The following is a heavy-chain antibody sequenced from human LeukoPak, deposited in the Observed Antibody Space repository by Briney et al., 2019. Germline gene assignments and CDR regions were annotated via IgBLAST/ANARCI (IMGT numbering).Heavy chain of an antibody. CDR1: GFTFSSYA. V-gene: IGHV3-23*01. J-gene: IGHJ6*04. CDR2: ISGSGGST. CDR3: AESDLSYYGMDL. Sequence: GGSLRLSCAASGFTFSSYAMSWVRQAPGKGLEWVSAISGSGGSTYYADSVKGRFTISRDNSKNTLYLQMNSLRAEDTATYYCAESDLSYYGMDLWGKGTTVTVSS.